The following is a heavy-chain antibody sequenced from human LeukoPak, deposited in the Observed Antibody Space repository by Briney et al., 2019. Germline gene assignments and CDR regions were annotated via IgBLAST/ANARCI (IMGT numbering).Heavy chain of an antibody. Sequence: GSLRLSCAASGFTFSDYYMSWIRQPPGKGLEWIGYIYYSGSTYYNPSLKSRVTISVDTSKNQFSLKLSSVTAADTAVYYCARDWGSLGRVGASFDYWGQGTLVTVSS. CDR3: ARDWGSLGRVGASFDY. D-gene: IGHD1-26*01. V-gene: IGHV4-59*12. CDR2: IYYSGST. J-gene: IGHJ4*02. CDR1: GFTFSDYY.